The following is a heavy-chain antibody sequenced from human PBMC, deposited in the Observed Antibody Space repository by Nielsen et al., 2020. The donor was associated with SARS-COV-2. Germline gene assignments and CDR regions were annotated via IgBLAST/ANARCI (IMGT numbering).Heavy chain of an antibody. J-gene: IGHJ5*02. CDR2: INTNTGNP. D-gene: IGHD3-10*01. CDR3: ARTGRYYYSVGSYSSLPFPNWLDP. V-gene: IGHV7-4-1*02. CDR1: GYTFTTYA. Sequence: ASVKVSCKASGYTFTTYAINWVRQAPGQGLEWMGWINTNTGNPTYAQGFTGRFVFSLDTSVSTAYLEISSLKTEDTAVYYCARTGRYYYSVGSYSSLPFPNWLDPWGQGTLVTVSS.